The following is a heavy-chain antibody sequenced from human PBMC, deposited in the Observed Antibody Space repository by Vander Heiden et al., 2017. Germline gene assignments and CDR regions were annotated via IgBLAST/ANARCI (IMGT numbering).Heavy chain of an antibody. Sequence: QVQLQPLGAGLLKPSETLSLTCAVYVGSVSGYYWSWIRQVPGKGLQWIGQISYWGNTNDNPSLKSRVRMSVDTSKTQFSLTLSSLTAADTAVYYCATNSSSSGRSFDLWGQGTMVSVSS. CDR1: VGSVSGYY. CDR2: ISYWGNT. CDR3: ATNSSSSGRSFDL. V-gene: IGHV4-34*02. J-gene: IGHJ3*01. D-gene: IGHD6-6*01.